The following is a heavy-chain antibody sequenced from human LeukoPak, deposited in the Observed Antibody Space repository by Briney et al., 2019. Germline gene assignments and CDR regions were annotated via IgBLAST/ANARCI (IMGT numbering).Heavy chain of an antibody. J-gene: IGHJ1*01. CDR2: VSNDGTYT. CDR1: GFTFSSYG. V-gene: IGHV3-74*03. D-gene: IGHD2-21*02. Sequence: GRSLRLSCAASGFTFSSYGMHWVRQAPGKGLVWVSRVSNDGTYTEYADSVKGRFTISRDNAKDTLYLQVNSLRAEDTAVYYCAITVDCRATTDCYSYFHHWGQGTLVTVSS. CDR3: AITVDCRATTDCYSYFHH.